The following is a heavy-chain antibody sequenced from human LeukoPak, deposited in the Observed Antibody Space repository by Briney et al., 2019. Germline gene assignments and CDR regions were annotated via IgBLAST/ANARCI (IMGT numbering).Heavy chain of an antibody. CDR3: ARYQGSVTVVTPSPLDY. J-gene: IGHJ4*02. V-gene: IGHV3-11*01. CDR1: GFTFSDYY. D-gene: IGHD4-23*01. Sequence: GGSLRLSWAASGFTFSDYYMSWIRQAPGKGLEWVSYISSSGSTIYYADSVKGRFTISRDNAKNSLYLQMNSLIAEDTAVYYCARYQGSVTVVTPSPLDYWGQGTLVTVSS. CDR2: ISSSGSTI.